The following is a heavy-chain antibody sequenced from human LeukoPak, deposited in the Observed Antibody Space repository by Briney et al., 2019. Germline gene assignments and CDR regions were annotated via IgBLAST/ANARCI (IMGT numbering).Heavy chain of an antibody. CDR3: ARQDTAMVSPFDY. J-gene: IGHJ4*02. V-gene: IGHV4-39*01. D-gene: IGHD5-18*01. CDR1: GGSISNSSYY. Sequence: SETLSLTCTVSGGSISNSSYYWGWIRQPPGKGLEWIGSIYYSGSTYYNPSLKSRVTISVDTSKNQFSLKLSSVTAADTAVYYCARQDTAMVSPFDYWGQGTPVTVSS. CDR2: IYYSGST.